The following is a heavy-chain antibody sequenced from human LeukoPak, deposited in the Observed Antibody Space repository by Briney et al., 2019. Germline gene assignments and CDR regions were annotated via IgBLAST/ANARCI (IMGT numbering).Heavy chain of an antibody. CDR1: GFTFSNYS. CDR2: ISSSSNYI. Sequence: GGSLRLSCAAFGFTFSNYSMNWVRQAPGKGLEWVSSISSSSNYIYYGDSMKGRFTISRDNAKNSLYLQINSLRAEDTAVYYCTRGFCSSTSCFDPWGQGTLVTVSS. V-gene: IGHV3-21*01. J-gene: IGHJ5*02. CDR3: TRGFCSSTSCFDP. D-gene: IGHD2-2*01.